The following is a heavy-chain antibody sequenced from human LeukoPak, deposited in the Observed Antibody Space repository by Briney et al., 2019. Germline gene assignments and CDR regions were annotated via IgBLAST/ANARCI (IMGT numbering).Heavy chain of an antibody. CDR2: INWNGGRI. V-gene: IGHV3-20*04. D-gene: IGHD4-17*01. CDR1: GFTFTDFG. Sequence: PGGSLRLSCGTSGFTFTDFGISWVRQGPGKGLEWISSINWNGGRIGYADSVKGRFTVSRDNAKNSLYLQMNSLRAEDTAFYYCTRDHGDYPYRYFFDYWGQGNLVTVSS. J-gene: IGHJ4*02. CDR3: TRDHGDYPYRYFFDY.